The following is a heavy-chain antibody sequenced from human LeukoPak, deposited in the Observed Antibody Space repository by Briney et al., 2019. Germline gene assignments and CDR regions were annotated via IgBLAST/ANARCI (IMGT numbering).Heavy chain of an antibody. V-gene: IGHV3-23*01. Sequence: GGSLRLSCAASRFTFSSHAMNWVRQAPGKGLEWVSVISGSGATIYYAESVKGRFTISRDNSKNTLYLQMNSLRAEDTAVYYCAKGRGSTNPVWYYFMDVWGKGTTVTVSS. CDR3: AKGRGSTNPVWYYFMDV. CDR1: RFTFSSHA. CDR2: ISGSGATI. J-gene: IGHJ6*03. D-gene: IGHD2-8*01.